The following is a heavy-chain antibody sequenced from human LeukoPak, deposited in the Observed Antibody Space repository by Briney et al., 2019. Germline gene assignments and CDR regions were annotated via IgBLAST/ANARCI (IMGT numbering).Heavy chain of an antibody. Sequence: HPGGSLRLSCAASGFTFSSYAMSWVRQAPGKGLEWVSAISGSGGSTYYADSVKGRFTISRDNSKNTLYLQMNSLRAEDTAVYYCARDRGYYDSSGYYDFDYWGQGTLVTVSS. D-gene: IGHD3-22*01. V-gene: IGHV3-23*01. CDR2: ISGSGGST. CDR3: ARDRGYYDSSGYYDFDY. J-gene: IGHJ4*02. CDR1: GFTFSSYA.